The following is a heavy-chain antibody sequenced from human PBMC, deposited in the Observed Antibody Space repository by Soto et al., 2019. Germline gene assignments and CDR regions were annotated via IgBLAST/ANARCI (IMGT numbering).Heavy chain of an antibody. CDR2: FDPEDGET. CDR3: ATGGYCSGGSCYVALDY. CDR1: GYTLTELS. Sequence: ASVKVSCKVSGYTLTELSMHWVRQAPGKGFEWMGGFDPEDGETIYAQKFQGRVTMTEDTSTDTAYMELSSLRSEDTAVYYCATGGYCSGGSCYVALDYWGQGTLVTVSS. V-gene: IGHV1-24*01. D-gene: IGHD2-15*01. J-gene: IGHJ4*02.